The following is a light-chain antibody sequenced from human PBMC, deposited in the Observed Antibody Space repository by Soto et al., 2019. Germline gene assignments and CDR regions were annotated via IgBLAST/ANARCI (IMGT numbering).Light chain of an antibody. J-gene: IGKJ1*01. CDR3: QQRNNWPWT. CDR1: QSVSSY. CDR2: DAS. V-gene: IGKV3-11*01. Sequence: EVGLTQSPETLSTSPGETATLSCLASQSVSSYLAWYQQIPDQAPRLLIYDASTRATGIPPRFRGSGSGTDFTLTIISLQPDDCAVYYCQQRNNWPWTFGQGTKVDIK.